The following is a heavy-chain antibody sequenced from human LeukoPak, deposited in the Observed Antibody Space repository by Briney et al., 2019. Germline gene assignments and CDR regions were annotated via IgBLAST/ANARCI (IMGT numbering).Heavy chain of an antibody. CDR2: IIPILGIA. J-gene: IGHJ6*04. CDR3: ARLSRYGSGSDV. D-gene: IGHD3-10*01. V-gene: IGHV1-69*04. Sequence: PVKVSCKASGGTFSSYAISWVRQAPGQGLEWMGRIIPILGIANYAQKFQGRVTITADKSTSTAYMELSSLRSEDTAVYYCARLSRYGSGSDVWGKGTTVTVSS. CDR1: GGTFSSYA.